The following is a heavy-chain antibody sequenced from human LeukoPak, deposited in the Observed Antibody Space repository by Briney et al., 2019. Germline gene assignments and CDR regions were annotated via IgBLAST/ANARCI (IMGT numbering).Heavy chain of an antibody. CDR2: INHSGST. Sequence: SETLSLTCAVYGGSFSGYYWSWIRQPPGKGLGWIGEINHSGSTNYNPSLKSRVTISVDTSKNQFSLKLSSVTAADTAVYYCARGRNFWRGLSWFDPWGQGTLVTVSS. CDR1: GGSFSGYY. D-gene: IGHD3-3*01. CDR3: ARGRNFWRGLSWFDP. J-gene: IGHJ5*02. V-gene: IGHV4-34*01.